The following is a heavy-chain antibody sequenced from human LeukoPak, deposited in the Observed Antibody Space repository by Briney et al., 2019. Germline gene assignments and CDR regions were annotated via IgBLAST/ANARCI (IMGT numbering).Heavy chain of an antibody. CDR3: ARSDGYCSSTSCYNIGAFDI. Sequence: SQTLSLTCTVSGGSISSGGYYWSWIRQHPGKGLEWIGYIYYSGSTYYNPSLKSRVTISVDTSKNQFSLKLSSVTAADTAVYYCARSDGYCSSTSCYNIGAFDIWGQGTMVTVSS. D-gene: IGHD2-2*02. V-gene: IGHV4-31*03. CDR2: IYYSGST. J-gene: IGHJ3*02. CDR1: GGSISSGGYY.